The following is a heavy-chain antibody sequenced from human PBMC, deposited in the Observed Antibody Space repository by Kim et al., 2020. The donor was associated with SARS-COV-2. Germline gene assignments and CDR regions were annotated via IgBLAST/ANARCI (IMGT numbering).Heavy chain of an antibody. D-gene: IGHD5-18*01. CDR1: GGSFSGYY. Sequence: SETLSLTCAVYGGSFSGYYWSWIRQPPGKGLEWIGEINHSGSTNYNPSLKSRVTISVDTSKNQFSLKLSSVTAAHTAVYYCARGGYSYGSYYYYYGMDV. CDR2: INHSGST. V-gene: IGHV4-34*01. CDR3: ARGGYSYGSYYYYYGMDV. J-gene: IGHJ6*01.